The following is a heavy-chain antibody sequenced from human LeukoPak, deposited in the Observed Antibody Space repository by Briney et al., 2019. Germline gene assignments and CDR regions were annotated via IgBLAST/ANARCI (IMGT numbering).Heavy chain of an antibody. CDR2: IYHSGST. J-gene: IGHJ4*02. V-gene: IGHV4-38-2*02. Sequence: NPSETLSLTCAVSGYSISSGYYWGWIRQPPGKGLEWIGSIYHSGSTYYNPSLKSRVTISVDTSKNQFSLKLSSVTAADTAVYYCARESGSGSYKPFDYWGQGTLVTVSS. CDR3: ARESGSGSYKPFDY. CDR1: GYSISSGYY. D-gene: IGHD3-10*01.